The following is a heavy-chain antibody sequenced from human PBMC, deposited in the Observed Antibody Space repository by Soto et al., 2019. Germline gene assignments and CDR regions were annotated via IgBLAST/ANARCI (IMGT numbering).Heavy chain of an antibody. D-gene: IGHD1-1*01. J-gene: IGHJ4*03. Sequence: APGKGSESVSYISRSVNTMYYGDYVKGRFTISRDNAENSVFLQMISLGSEDTAVYYCVRLGRRNNRSYDGSAFYIWARGTVLPVS. CDR3: VRLGRRNNRSYDGSAFYI. CDR2: ISRSVNTM. V-gene: IGHV3-11*01.